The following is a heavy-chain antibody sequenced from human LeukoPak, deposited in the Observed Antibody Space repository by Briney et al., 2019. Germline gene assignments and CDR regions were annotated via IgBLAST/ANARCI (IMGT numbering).Heavy chain of an antibody. Sequence: GASVKVSCKVSGHTLTELSMHWVRQAPGKGLEWMGGFDPEDGETIYAQKFQGRVTMTEDTSTDTAYMELSSLRSEDTAVYYCATSKWELHSRWFSYYFDYWGQGTLVTVSS. CDR1: GHTLTELS. D-gene: IGHD1-26*01. J-gene: IGHJ4*02. CDR3: ATSKWELHSRWFSYYFDY. V-gene: IGHV1-24*01. CDR2: FDPEDGET.